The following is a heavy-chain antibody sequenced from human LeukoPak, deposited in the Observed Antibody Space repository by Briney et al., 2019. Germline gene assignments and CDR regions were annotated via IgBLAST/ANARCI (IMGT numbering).Heavy chain of an antibody. Sequence: GGSLRLSCAASEFTFSSYAMSWVRQAPGKGLEWVSAISGCGGSTYYADSVKGRFTISRDNSKNTLYLQMNSLRAEDTAVYYCAKDGVRYCSGGSCPVDYWGQGTLVTVSS. D-gene: IGHD2-15*01. CDR1: EFTFSSYA. V-gene: IGHV3-23*01. J-gene: IGHJ4*02. CDR3: AKDGVRYCSGGSCPVDY. CDR2: ISGCGGST.